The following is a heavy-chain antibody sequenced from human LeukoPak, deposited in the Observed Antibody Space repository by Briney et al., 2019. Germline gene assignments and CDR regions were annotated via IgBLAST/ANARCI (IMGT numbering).Heavy chain of an antibody. CDR2: IYTSGST. CDR1: GGSISSYY. Sequence: SETLSLTCTVSGGSISSYYWSWTRQPAGKGLEWIGRIYTSGSTNYNPSLKSRVTMSVDTSKNQFSLKLSSVTAADTAVYYCARERVTMVRGVIVIYYGMDVWGQGTTVTVSS. CDR3: ARERVTMVRGVIVIYYGMDV. D-gene: IGHD3-10*01. J-gene: IGHJ6*02. V-gene: IGHV4-4*07.